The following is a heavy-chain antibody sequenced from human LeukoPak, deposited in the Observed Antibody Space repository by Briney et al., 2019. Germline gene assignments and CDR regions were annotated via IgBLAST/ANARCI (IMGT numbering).Heavy chain of an antibody. CDR3: ARVRPYYDILTGYLRAPDYYYYGMDV. V-gene: IGHV3-30-3*01. D-gene: IGHD3-9*01. CDR2: ISYDGSNK. Sequence: PGRSLRLSCAASGFTFSSYAMHWVRQAPGKGLEWVAVISYDGSNKYYADSVKGRFTISRDNSKNTLYLQMNSLRAEDTAVYYCARVRPYYDILTGYLRAPDYYYYGMDVWGQATTVTVSS. CDR1: GFTFSSYA. J-gene: IGHJ6*02.